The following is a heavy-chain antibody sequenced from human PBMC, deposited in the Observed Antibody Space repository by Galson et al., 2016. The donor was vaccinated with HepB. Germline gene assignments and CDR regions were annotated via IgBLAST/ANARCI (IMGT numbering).Heavy chain of an antibody. V-gene: IGHV3-9*01. Sequence: SLRLSCAASGFPFDEYALHWVRQAPGKGLEWVSGISWNSGTIVYADSVKGRFTISRDNAKSSLYLQMSSLTSKDTALYFCTRTAGGYYYGLDVWGQGTTVTVSS. CDR3: TRTAGGYYYGLDV. D-gene: IGHD1-1*01. CDR1: GFPFDEYA. CDR2: ISWNSGTI. J-gene: IGHJ6*02.